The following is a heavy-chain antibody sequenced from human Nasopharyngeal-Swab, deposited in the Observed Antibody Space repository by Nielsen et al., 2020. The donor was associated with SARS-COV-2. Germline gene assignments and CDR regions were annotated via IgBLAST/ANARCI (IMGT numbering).Heavy chain of an antibody. D-gene: IGHD4-23*01. CDR2: INGGSGDT. V-gene: IGHV1-3*01. CDR1: GYTLTTYA. CDR3: ARDWCHGGTCRDDAFDI. Sequence: ASVKVSCKASGYTLTTYAMHWVRQAPGQRLEWMGWINGGSGDTKYSQNFLGRVTITRDTSANTAYLELRSLISEDSAIYYCARDWCHGGTCRDDAFDIWGRGTVVTVSS. J-gene: IGHJ3*02.